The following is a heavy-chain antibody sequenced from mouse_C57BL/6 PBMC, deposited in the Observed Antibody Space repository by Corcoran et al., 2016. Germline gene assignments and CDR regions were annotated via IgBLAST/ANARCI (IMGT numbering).Heavy chain of an antibody. Sequence: QIQLVQSGPELKKPGETVKISCKASGYTFTTYGMSWVKQAPGKGLKWMGWINTYSGVPTYADDFKGRFAFSLETSASTAYLQINNLKNEDTATYFCARWRDWYYFDYWGQGTTLTVSS. CDR1: GYTFTTYG. CDR3: ARWRDWYYFDY. V-gene: IGHV9-3*01. CDR2: INTYSGVP. D-gene: IGHD3-3*01. J-gene: IGHJ2*01.